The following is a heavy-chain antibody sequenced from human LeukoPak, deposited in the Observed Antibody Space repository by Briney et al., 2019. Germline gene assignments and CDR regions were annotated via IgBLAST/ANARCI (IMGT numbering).Heavy chain of an antibody. D-gene: IGHD3-3*01. CDR1: GYTFTSYG. V-gene: IGHV1-18*01. CDR3: ARDRRGGNYDFWSGYYDAISYYFDY. CDR2: ISAYNGNT. J-gene: IGHJ4*02. Sequence: ASVKVSCKASGYTFTSYGISWVRQAPGQGLEWMGWISAYNGNTNYAQKLQGRVTMTTDTSTSTAYMELRSLRSDDTAVYYCARDRRGGNYDFWSGYYDAISYYFDYWGQGTLVTVSS.